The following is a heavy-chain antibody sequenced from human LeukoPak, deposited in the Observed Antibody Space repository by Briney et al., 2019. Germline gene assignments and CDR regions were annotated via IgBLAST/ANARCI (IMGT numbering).Heavy chain of an antibody. CDR2: IYSDGST. V-gene: IGHV3-53*01. Sequence: PGGSLRLSCAASGFTVSINYISWVRQAPGKGLEWVSVIYSDGSTYYADSVKGRFTISRDNSKNTLYLQMNSLRGEDTAVYYCARDRFEEGLAFDIWGQGTMVTVSS. J-gene: IGHJ3*02. CDR3: ARDRFEEGLAFDI. CDR1: GFTVSINY.